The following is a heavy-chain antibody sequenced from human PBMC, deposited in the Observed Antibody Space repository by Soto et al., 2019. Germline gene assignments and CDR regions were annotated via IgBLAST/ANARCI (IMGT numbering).Heavy chain of an antibody. J-gene: IGHJ4*02. CDR1: GFTFSSYA. CDR2: ISGSGGST. CDR3: EAAAGTFFYPFDY. Sequence: PGGSLRLSCAASGFTFSSYAMSWVRQASGKGLEWVSAISGSGGSTYYADSVKGRFTISRDNSKNTLYLQMNSLRAEDTAVYYCEAAAGTFFYPFDYWGQGTLVTVSS. D-gene: IGHD6-13*01. V-gene: IGHV3-23*01.